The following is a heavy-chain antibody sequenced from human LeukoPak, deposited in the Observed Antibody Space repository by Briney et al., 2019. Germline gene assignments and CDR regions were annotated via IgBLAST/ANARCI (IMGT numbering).Heavy chain of an antibody. D-gene: IGHD2-8*01. CDR1: GGSVSSGSYY. J-gene: IGHJ3*02. CDR2: IYYSGST. CDR3: TRSTNLEALDI. Sequence: SETLSLTCTVSGGSVSSGSYYWSWIRQPPGKGLEWIGYIYYSGSTNYNPSLKSRVTISVDTSKSQFSLKLRPVTTADTAVYYCTRSTNLEALDIWGQGTMVTVSS. V-gene: IGHV4-61*01.